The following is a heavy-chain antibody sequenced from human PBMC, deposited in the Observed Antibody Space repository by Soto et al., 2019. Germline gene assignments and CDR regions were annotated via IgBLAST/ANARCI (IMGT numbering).Heavy chain of an antibody. V-gene: IGHV1-18*01. J-gene: IGHJ4*02. CDR2: ISAYNGNT. CDR1: GYTFTSYG. Sequence: ASVKVSCKASGYTFTSYGSSWVRQAPGQGLEWMGWISAYNGNTNYAQKLQGRVTMTRDTSTSTVYMELSSLRSEDTAVYYCARVSDTAMVNFDYWGQRTLVTVSS. CDR3: ARVSDTAMVNFDY. D-gene: IGHD5-18*01.